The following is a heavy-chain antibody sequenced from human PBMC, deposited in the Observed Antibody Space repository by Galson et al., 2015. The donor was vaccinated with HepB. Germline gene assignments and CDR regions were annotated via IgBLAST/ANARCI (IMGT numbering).Heavy chain of an antibody. J-gene: IGHJ6*02. CDR2: IFWDDDK. D-gene: IGHD3-10*01. CDR3: AHTALLWFGEFSSYGMDV. Sequence: PALVKPTQTLTLTCTCSGFSLTTSGVGVGWIRQPPGKALEWLAVIFWDDDKLYSPSLKSRLTITKDTSKHQVVLAMANVDPVDTATYYCAHTALLWFGEFSSYGMDVWGQGTTVTVSS. CDR1: GFSLTTSGVG. V-gene: IGHV2-5*02.